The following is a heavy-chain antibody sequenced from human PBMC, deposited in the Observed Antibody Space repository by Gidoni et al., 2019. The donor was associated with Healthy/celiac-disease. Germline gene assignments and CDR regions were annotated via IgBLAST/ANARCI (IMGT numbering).Heavy chain of an antibody. Sequence: QVQLVESGGGVVQPGGSLRLSCAASGFTFSSYGMHWVRQAPGKGLEWVAFIRYDGSNKYYADSVKGRFTISRDNSKNTLYLQMNSLRAEDTAVYYCAKSSNYYGSGSYYNDFYYYYGMDVWGQGTTVTVSS. CDR2: IRYDGSNK. D-gene: IGHD3-10*01. V-gene: IGHV3-30*02. CDR3: AKSSNYYGSGSYYNDFYYYYGMDV. J-gene: IGHJ6*02. CDR1: GFTFSSYG.